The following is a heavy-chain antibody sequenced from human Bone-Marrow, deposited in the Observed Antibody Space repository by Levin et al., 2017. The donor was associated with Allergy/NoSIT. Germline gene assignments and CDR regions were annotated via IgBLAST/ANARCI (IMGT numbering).Heavy chain of an antibody. J-gene: IGHJ1*01. D-gene: IGHD2-2*01. CDR2: ISAYNGNT. CDR1: GYTFTSYG. CDR3: ARLEGSRICSSTSGYAYFQH. Sequence: GSLKISCKASGYTFTSYGISWVRQAPGQGLEWMGWISAYNGNTNYAQKLQGRVTMTTDTSTSTAYMELRSLRSDDTAVYYCARLEGSRICSSTSGYAYFQHWGQGTLVTVSS. V-gene: IGHV1-18*01.